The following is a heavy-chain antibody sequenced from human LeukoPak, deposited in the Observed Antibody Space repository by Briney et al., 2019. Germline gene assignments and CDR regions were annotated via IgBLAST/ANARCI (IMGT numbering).Heavy chain of an antibody. CDR1: GFTFSSYW. Sequence: PGGSLRLSCAASGFTFSSYWVSWVRQAPGKGLEWVANIKQDGSEKYYVDSVKGRFTISRDNAKNSLYLQMNSLRAEDTAVYYCARENDHGGYFDYWGQGTLVTVSS. CDR2: IKQDGSEK. V-gene: IGHV3-7*04. J-gene: IGHJ4*02. D-gene: IGHD3-16*01. CDR3: ARENDHGGYFDY.